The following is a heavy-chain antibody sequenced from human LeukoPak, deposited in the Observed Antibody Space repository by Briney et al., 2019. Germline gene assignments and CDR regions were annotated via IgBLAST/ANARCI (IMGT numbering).Heavy chain of an antibody. V-gene: IGHV3-30*04. D-gene: IGHD3-3*01. CDR1: GFTFSSYA. CDR2: ISYDGSNK. Sequence: PGRSLRLSCAASGFTFSSYAMHWVRQAPGKGLEWVAVISYDGSNKYYADSVKGRFTISRDNSKNTLYLQMNSLRAEDTAVYYCAKDTKKGENAFDIWGQGTMVTVSS. J-gene: IGHJ3*02. CDR3: AKDTKKGENAFDI.